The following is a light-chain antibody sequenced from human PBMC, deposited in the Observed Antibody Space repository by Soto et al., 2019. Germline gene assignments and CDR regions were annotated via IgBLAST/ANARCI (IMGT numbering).Light chain of an antibody. CDR1: HNIDTY. V-gene: IGKV1-39*01. CDR3: QQTYSLPPDIT. Sequence: IQMTQSPSSLSASVGDRVTITCRASHNIDTYLNWYQQKPGKAPILLIYAASSLQSGVPSRFSGSGSGTDFTLTISSLQPEDFATSDCQQTYSLPPDITFGQGTRLDIK. CDR2: AAS. J-gene: IGKJ5*01.